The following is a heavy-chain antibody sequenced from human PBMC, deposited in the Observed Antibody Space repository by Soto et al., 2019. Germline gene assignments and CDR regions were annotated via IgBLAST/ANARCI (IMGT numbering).Heavy chain of an antibody. J-gene: IGHJ6*02. CDR2: TYYGSKWYN. CDR3: ARNSYSSGFYGMDV. D-gene: IGHD6-19*01. Sequence: PSQTLSLTCALSGDSVSSNSAAWNWIRQSPSRGLKWLGRTYYGSKWYNDYAVSVKSRITINPDTSKNQFSLQLNSVTPEDTSVYYCARNSYSSGFYGMDVWGQGTTVTVSS. CDR1: GDSVSSNSAA. V-gene: IGHV6-1*01.